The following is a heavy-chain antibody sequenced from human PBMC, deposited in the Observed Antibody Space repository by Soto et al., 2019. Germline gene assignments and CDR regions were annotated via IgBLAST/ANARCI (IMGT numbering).Heavy chain of an antibody. CDR2: IKQDGSEK. CDR3: AKSLSAIPGAS. V-gene: IGHV3-7*05. Sequence: HPGGSLRLSCAASGFTLSSYWMSWVRQGPGKGPEWVANIKQDGSEKYYVDSVKGRFTISRDNAKNSLYPQMTSLRAEDTAVYHCAKSLSAIPGASWGRGPLVT. D-gene: IGHD2-2*01. CDR1: GFTLSSYW. J-gene: IGHJ4*02.